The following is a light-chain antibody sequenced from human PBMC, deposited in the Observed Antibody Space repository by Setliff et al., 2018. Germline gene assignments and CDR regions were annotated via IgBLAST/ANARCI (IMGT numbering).Light chain of an antibody. J-gene: IGLJ2*01. CDR1: SSNIGAGYD. Sequence: QSALTQPPSVSGAPGQGVTISCTGSSSNIGAGYDVHWYQQLPGTAPKLLIYTNTNRPSGVPDRFSGSRSGASASLAITGLHAEDEGDYYCQSYDNSLSGSRIFGGGTK. V-gene: IGLV1-40*01. CDR3: QSYDNSLSGSRI. CDR2: TNT.